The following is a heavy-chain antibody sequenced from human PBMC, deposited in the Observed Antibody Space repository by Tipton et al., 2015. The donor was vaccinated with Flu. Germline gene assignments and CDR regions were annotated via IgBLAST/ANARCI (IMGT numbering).Heavy chain of an antibody. Sequence: TLSLTCTVSGGSISSYYWSWIRQPPGKGLGWIGYIYYSGSTNYNPSLKSRVTISVDTSKNQFSLKLSSVTAADTAVYYCARLYYYDSSGYYYGGWFDPWGQGTLVTVSS. V-gene: IGHV4-59*01. CDR1: GGSISSYY. CDR2: IYYSGST. CDR3: ARLYYYDSSGYYYGGWFDP. J-gene: IGHJ5*02. D-gene: IGHD3-22*01.